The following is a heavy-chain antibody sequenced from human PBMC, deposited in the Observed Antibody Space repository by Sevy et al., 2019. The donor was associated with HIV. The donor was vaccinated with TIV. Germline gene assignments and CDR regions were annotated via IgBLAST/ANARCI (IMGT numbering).Heavy chain of an antibody. CDR1: GFTFSSYW. CDR3: ARDLMYYYDSSGYYKGYYYYYGMDV. Sequence: GESLKISCAASGFTFSSYWMSWVRQAPGKGLEWVANIKQDGSEKYYVDSVKGRFTISRDNAKNSLYLQMNSLRAEDTAVYYCARDLMYYYDSSGYYKGYYYYYGMDVWGPGTTVTVSS. V-gene: IGHV3-7*01. CDR2: IKQDGSEK. D-gene: IGHD3-22*01. J-gene: IGHJ6*02.